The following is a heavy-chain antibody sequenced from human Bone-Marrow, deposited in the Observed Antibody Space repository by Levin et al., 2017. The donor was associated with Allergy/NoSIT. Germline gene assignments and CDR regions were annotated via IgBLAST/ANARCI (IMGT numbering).Heavy chain of an antibody. J-gene: IGHJ3*02. Sequence: LSLPCAASGFTFSSSGMHWVRQAPGKGLEWVAVIWYDGSNKYYADSVKGRFTISRDNSKNTLYLQMNSLRAEDTAVYYCARTGGNIVVVPAAEHRERITIFGVVRDAFDIWGQGTMVTVSS. D-gene: IGHD3-3*01. V-gene: IGHV3-33*01. CDR3: ARTGGNIVVVPAAEHRERITIFGVVRDAFDI. CDR2: IWYDGSNK. CDR1: GFTFSSSG.